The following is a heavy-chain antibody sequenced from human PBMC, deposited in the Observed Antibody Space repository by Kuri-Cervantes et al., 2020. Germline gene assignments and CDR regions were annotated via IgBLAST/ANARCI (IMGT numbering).Heavy chain of an antibody. Sequence: ASVKVSCKASGYTFTSYDINWVRQATRQGLEWMGWMNPNSGNIGYAQKFQGRVTMTRNTSISTAYMELSSLRSEDTAVYYCARARDYDFWSGYYWPLNYYYYGMDVWGQGTTVTVSS. CDR2: MNPNSGNI. CDR1: GYTFTSYD. D-gene: IGHD3-3*01. V-gene: IGHV1-8*01. J-gene: IGHJ6*02. CDR3: ARARDYDFWSGYYWPLNYYYYGMDV.